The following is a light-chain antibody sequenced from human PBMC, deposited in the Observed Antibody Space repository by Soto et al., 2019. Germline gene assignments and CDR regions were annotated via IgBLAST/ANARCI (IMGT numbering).Light chain of an antibody. Sequence: EIVMTQSPSTLSVSPGEGATLSCRASQSVSSNLACYQHKPGQAPRLLIYGASTRDTGIPARFSGSGSGTEFPLTIISLKSEDLAVYYCQQYSNWYTFGQGTKLEIK. CDR2: GAS. CDR1: QSVSSN. CDR3: QQYSNWYT. J-gene: IGKJ2*01. V-gene: IGKV3-15*01.